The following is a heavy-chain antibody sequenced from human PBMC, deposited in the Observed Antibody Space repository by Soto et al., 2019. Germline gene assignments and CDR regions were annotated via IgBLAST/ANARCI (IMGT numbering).Heavy chain of an antibody. CDR2: FIPVYRTP. J-gene: IGHJ4*02. D-gene: IGHD3-3*01. CDR1: GASFGNSA. CDR3: ATGVIWIGYFTVDS. V-gene: IGHV1-69*13. Sequence: GASVKVSCKASGASFGNSAINWVRQTPGQGLEWLGGFIPVYRTPNYAQKFQGRVTITADESTGTAYMTLSSLASDDTAVYYCATGVIWIGYFTVDSWGQGTRVTVSS.